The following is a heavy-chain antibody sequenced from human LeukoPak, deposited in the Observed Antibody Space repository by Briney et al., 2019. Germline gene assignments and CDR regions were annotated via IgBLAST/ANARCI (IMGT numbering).Heavy chain of an antibody. CDR1: GGSFSGYY. J-gene: IGHJ4*02. D-gene: IGHD3-22*01. CDR3: ARVPYYYDSSGYCDY. Sequence: KPSETLSLTCAVYGGSFSGYYWSWIRQPPGKGLEWIGEINHSGSTNYNPSLESRVTISVDTSKNQFSLKLSSVTAADTAVYYCARVPYYYDSSGYCDYWGQGTLVTVSS. V-gene: IGHV4-34*01. CDR2: INHSGST.